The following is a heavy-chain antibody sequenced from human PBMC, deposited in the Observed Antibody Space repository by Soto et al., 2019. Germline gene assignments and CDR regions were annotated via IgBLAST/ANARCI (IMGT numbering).Heavy chain of an antibody. J-gene: IGHJ4*02. CDR3: AKDREYGDYVPDY. Sequence: QVQLVESGGGVVQPGRSLRLSCAASGFTFSSYGMHWVRQAPGKGLEWVAVISYDGSNKYYADSVKGRFTISRDNSKNTLYLQMNSLRAQDTAVYYCAKDREYGDYVPDYWGQGTLVNVSS. D-gene: IGHD4-17*01. CDR2: ISYDGSNK. CDR1: GFTFSSYG. V-gene: IGHV3-30*18.